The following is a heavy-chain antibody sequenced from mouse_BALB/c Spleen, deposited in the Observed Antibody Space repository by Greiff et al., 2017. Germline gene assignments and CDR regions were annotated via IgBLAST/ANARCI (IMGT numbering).Heavy chain of an antibody. J-gene: IGHJ3*01. CDR2: IDPANGNT. CDR1: GFNITDTY. CDR3: ARSEGAY. Sequence: VHVKQSGAELVKPGASVKLSCTASGFNITDTYMHWVKQRPEQGLEWIGRIDPANGNTKYDPKFQGKATITADTSSNTAYLQLSSLTSEDTAVYYCARSEGAYWGQGTLVTVSA. V-gene: IGHV14-3*02.